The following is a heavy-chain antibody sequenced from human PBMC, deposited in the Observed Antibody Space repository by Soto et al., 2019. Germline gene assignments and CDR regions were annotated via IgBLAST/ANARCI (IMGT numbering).Heavy chain of an antibody. V-gene: IGHV3-9*01. CDR3: AISQDRGGRTTFIY. Sequence: SLRLSCAVSGFTFDDNAMHWVRQAPEKGLEWVSGINWKSDIGYADSVEGRFTISRDNAENSLYLQMNSLRAEDTALYYCAISQDRGGRTTFIYWGQGTQVTVSP. CDR1: GFTFDDNA. J-gene: IGHJ4*02. CDR2: INWKSDI. D-gene: IGHD3-16*01.